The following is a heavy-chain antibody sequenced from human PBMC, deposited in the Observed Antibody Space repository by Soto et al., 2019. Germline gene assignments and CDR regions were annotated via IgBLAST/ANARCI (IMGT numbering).Heavy chain of an antibody. CDR3: ASSEGNYYYYGMDV. J-gene: IGHJ6*02. CDR1: RFRFSDYY. Sequence: GGSLRLSCEASRFRFSDYYMSWVRQAPGKGLEWVSFIRSSGTTIYYADSVKGRFTISRDNAKNSLFLQMNSLRVEDTAVYYCASSEGNYYYYGMDVWGQGTTVTVSS. V-gene: IGHV3-11*01. CDR2: IRSSGTTI.